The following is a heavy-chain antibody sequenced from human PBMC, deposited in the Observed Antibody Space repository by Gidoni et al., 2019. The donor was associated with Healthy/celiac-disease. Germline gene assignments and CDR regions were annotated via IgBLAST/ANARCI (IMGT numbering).Heavy chain of an antibody. V-gene: IGHV4-30-4*01. Sequence: QVQLQESGPGLVKPSQTLSLTCTVPGGSISSGDYYWSWIRQPPGKGLEWIGYIYYSGSTYYNPSLKSRVTISVDTSKNQFSLKLSSVTAADTAVYYCARDGGHSGGIEGWFDPWGQGTLVTVSS. CDR3: ARDGGHSGGIEGWFDP. D-gene: IGHD2-15*01. CDR2: IYYSGST. J-gene: IGHJ5*02. CDR1: GGSISSGDYY.